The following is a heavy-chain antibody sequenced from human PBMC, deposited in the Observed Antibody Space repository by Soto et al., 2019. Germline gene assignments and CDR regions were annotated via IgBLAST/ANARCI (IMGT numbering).Heavy chain of an antibody. Sequence: SETLSLTCAVYGGSFSGYYWSWIRQPPGKGLEWIGEINHSGSTNYNPSLKSRVTISVDTSKNQFSLKLSSVTAADTAVYYCARGRTNCTIDYWGQGTLVTVSS. CDR3: ARGRTNCTIDY. CDR2: INHSGST. V-gene: IGHV4-34*01. CDR1: GGSFSGYY. D-gene: IGHD7-27*01. J-gene: IGHJ4*02.